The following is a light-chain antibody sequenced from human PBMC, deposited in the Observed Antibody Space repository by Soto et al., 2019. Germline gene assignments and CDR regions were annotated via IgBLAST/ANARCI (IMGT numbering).Light chain of an antibody. Sequence: EIVLTQSPGTLSFSPGERATLSCRASQSVSTYYLAWYQQKPGQAPRLLIYGASSRASGIPDRFSGSGSGNDFTLTISRLEPEEFPVYYCKQYITSPRTFGRGRKVDIX. CDR1: QSVSTYY. V-gene: IGKV3-20*01. J-gene: IGKJ1*01. CDR2: GAS. CDR3: KQYITSPRT.